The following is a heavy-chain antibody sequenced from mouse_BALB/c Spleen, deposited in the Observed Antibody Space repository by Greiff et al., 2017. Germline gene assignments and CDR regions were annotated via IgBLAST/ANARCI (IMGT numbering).Heavy chain of an antibody. CDR1: GDSITSGY. J-gene: IGHJ3*01. D-gene: IGHD2-4*01. Sequence: EVKVVESGPSLVKPSQTLSLTCSVTGDSITSGYWNWIRKFPGNKLEYMGYISYSGSTYYNPSLKSRISITRDTSKNQYYLQLNSVTTEDTATYYCARSPYDYGAWFAYWGQGTLVTVSA. V-gene: IGHV3-8*02. CDR2: ISYSGST. CDR3: ARSPYDYGAWFAY.